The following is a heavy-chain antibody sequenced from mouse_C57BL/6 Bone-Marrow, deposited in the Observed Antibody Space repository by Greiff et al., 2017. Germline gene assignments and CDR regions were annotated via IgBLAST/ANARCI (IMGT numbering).Heavy chain of an antibody. CDR3: STDAYYYAGDYYAMDY. CDR2: IDPSDSYT. J-gene: IGHJ4*01. V-gene: IGHV1-50*01. Sequence: QVQLQQPGAELVKPGASVKLSCKASGYTFTSYWMKWVKQRPGQGLEWIGEIDPSDSYTNYNQKFKGKATLTVDTSSSTAYMQLSSLTSEDSAVYYGSTDAYYYAGDYYAMDYWGQGTSVTVSS. D-gene: IGHD1-1*01. CDR1: GYTFTSYW.